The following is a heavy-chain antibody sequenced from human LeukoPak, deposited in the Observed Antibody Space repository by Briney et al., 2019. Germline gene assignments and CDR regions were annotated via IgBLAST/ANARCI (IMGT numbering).Heavy chain of an antibody. D-gene: IGHD6-19*01. CDR2: ISGSGGST. CDR3: AKDPGSGSENY. Sequence: GGSLRLSCAASGFTFSSYWMSWVRQAPGKGLEWVSAISGSGGSTYYADSVKGRYTISRDNSKNTLYLQMNSLRAEDTAVYYCAKDPGSGSENYWGQGTLVTVSS. CDR1: GFTFSSYW. V-gene: IGHV3-23*01. J-gene: IGHJ4*02.